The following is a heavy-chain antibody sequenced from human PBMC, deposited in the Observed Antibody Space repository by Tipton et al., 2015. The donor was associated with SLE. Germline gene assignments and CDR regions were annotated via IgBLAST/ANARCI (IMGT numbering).Heavy chain of an antibody. J-gene: IGHJ6*03. CDR2: IYYSGST. CDR1: GGSISSSDYY. V-gene: IGHV4-39*07. Sequence: TLSLTCTVSGGSISSSDYYWGWVRQPPGKGLEWIGYIYYSGSTYYNPSLNIRVTISVDTSKNQFSLKLNSVTAADTAVYYCASGDGNYMDVWGKGTTVTVSS. D-gene: IGHD2-21*01. CDR3: ASGDGNYMDV.